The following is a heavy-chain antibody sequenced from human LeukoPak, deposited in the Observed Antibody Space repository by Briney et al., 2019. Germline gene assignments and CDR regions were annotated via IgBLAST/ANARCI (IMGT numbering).Heavy chain of an antibody. CDR1: GYTFTSYD. CDR3: ARETATTGGSWFDP. V-gene: IGHV1-8*01. CDR2: MNPNSGNT. D-gene: IGHD4-11*01. J-gene: IGHJ5*02. Sequence: ASVKVSCKASGYTFTSYDINWVRQATGQGLEWMGWMNPNSGNTGYAQKFQGRVTMTRNTSISTAYMELSSLRSEDTAVYYCARETATTGGSWFDPWGQGTLVTVSS.